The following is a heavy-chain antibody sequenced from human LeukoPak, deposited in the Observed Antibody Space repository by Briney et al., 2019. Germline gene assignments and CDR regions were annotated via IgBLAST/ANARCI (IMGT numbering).Heavy chain of an antibody. CDR1: GFTFSSYA. J-gene: IGHJ4*02. Sequence: SGGSLRLSCAASGFTFSSYAMSWVRQAPGKGLEWVSAISGSGGSTYYADSVKGRFTISRDNSKNTLYLQMNSLRAEDTAVYYCANSDDYGDFHHFDYWGQGTLVTVSS. D-gene: IGHD4-17*01. CDR2: ISGSGGST. V-gene: IGHV3-23*01. CDR3: ANSDDYGDFHHFDY.